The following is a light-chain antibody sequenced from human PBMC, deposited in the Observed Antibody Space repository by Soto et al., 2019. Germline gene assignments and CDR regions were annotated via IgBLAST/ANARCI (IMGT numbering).Light chain of an antibody. CDR1: SSDVGSYNY. J-gene: IGLJ2*01. Sequence: QSALTQPASVSGSPGQSITISCTGTSSDVGSYNYVSWYQQYPGKAPKLMIYDVSNRTSGVSYRFSGSKSGNTASLTISGLQAEDEADYYGSSYTTSSTHVVFGGGTKLTVL. CDR3: SSYTTSSTHVV. V-gene: IGLV2-14*01. CDR2: DVS.